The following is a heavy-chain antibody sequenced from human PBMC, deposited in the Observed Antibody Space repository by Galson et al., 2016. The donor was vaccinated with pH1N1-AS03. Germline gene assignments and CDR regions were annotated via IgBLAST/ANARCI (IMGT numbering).Heavy chain of an antibody. D-gene: IGHD1-7*01. Sequence: LSLTCAVSGGSVSDNNWWGWVRQPPGKGLEWIGEVYRSGPTSYNPSLNSRVTMSIDKSNNQFPLNLGSVTAADTAVYYCARESPLNYYLDLWGRGTLVTVSS. CDR3: ARESPLNYYLDL. CDR1: GGSVSDNNW. CDR2: VYRSGPT. J-gene: IGHJ2*01. V-gene: IGHV4-4*02.